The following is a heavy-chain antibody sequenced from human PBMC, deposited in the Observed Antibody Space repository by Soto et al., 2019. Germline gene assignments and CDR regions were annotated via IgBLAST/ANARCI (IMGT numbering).Heavy chain of an antibody. Sequence: PSETLSLTCAVYGGSFSGYYWSWIRQPPGKGLEWIGEINHSGSTNYNPSLKSRVTISVDTSKNQFSLKLSSVTAADTAVYYCARVYHDSSGYELYYFDYWGQGTLVTVSS. CDR3: ARVYHDSSGYELYYFDY. CDR2: INHSGST. J-gene: IGHJ4*02. CDR1: GGSFSGYY. D-gene: IGHD3-22*01. V-gene: IGHV4-34*01.